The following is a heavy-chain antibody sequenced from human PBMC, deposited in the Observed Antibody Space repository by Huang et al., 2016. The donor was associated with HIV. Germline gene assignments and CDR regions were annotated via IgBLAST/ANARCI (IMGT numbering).Heavy chain of an antibody. V-gene: IGHV1-18*01. Sequence: QVQLVQSGAEVKKPGASVKVSCEASNYNFGSHGISWVRQAPGQGLEWMGLIMVYNGDTKYAQKFQGRVTMTRETSTRTAYMELTSLRFDDTAVYYCARSGFGVVITTTLDYYYMDVWGTGTTVTISS. CDR2: IMVYNGDT. CDR1: NYNFGSHG. CDR3: ARSGFGVVITTTLDYYYMDV. J-gene: IGHJ6*03. D-gene: IGHD3-3*01.